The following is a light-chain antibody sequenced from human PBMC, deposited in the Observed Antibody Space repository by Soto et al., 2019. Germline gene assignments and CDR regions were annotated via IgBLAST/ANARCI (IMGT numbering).Light chain of an antibody. CDR3: QQYYSTLYT. Sequence: DIVMTQSPDSLAVSLGERATINCKSSQSVLYSSNNNNYLAWYQQKPGQPPKLLIYWASTRESGVPDRFSGSGSGPDFTLTISSLQAEDVAVYYCQQYYSTLYTFGQGTKLEIK. CDR2: WAS. J-gene: IGKJ2*01. CDR1: QSVLYSSNNNNY. V-gene: IGKV4-1*01.